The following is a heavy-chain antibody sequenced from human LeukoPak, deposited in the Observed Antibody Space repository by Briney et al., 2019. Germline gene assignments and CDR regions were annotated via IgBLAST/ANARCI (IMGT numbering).Heavy chain of an antibody. CDR3: AKDVGSSSWYNAFDM. J-gene: IGHJ3*02. CDR1: GFTFDDYA. V-gene: IGHV3-9*01. CDR2: ISWNSGSI. D-gene: IGHD6-13*01. Sequence: GRSLRLSCAASGFTFDDYAMHWVRHTPGKGLEWVSGISWNSGSIAYTDSVKGRFTISRDNAKNSLYLQMNSLRAEDTALYYCAKDVGSSSWYNAFDMWGQGTMVTVSS.